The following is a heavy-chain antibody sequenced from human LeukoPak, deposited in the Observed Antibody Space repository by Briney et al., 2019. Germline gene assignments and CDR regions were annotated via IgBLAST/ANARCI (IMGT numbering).Heavy chain of an antibody. Sequence: ASVKVSCKASGYTFTSYDINWVRQAPGQGLEWMGWISAYNGNTNYAQKLQGRVTMTTDTSTSTAYMELRSLRSDDTAVYYCARAGLYYYDSSGYGAGSYWGQGTLVTVSS. V-gene: IGHV1-18*01. CDR3: ARAGLYYYDSSGYGAGSY. CDR2: ISAYNGNT. CDR1: GYTFTSYD. J-gene: IGHJ4*02. D-gene: IGHD3-22*01.